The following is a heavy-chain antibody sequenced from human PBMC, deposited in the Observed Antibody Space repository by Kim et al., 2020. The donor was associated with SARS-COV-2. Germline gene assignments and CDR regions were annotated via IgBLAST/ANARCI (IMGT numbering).Heavy chain of an antibody. CDR2: IYHSGST. D-gene: IGHD4-4*01. Sequence: SETLSLTCAVSGGSISSGGYSWSWIRQPPGKGLEWIGYIYHSGSTYYNPSLKSRVTISVDRSKNQFSLKLSSVTAADTAVYYCARALGHDYSPYYYYGMDVWGQGTTVTVSS. J-gene: IGHJ6*02. CDR1: GGSISSGGYS. V-gene: IGHV4-30-2*01. CDR3: ARALGHDYSPYYYYGMDV.